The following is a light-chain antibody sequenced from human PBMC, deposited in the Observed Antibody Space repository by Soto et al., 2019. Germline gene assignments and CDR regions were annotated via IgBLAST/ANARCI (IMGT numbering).Light chain of an antibody. V-gene: IGLV2-14*01. CDR2: EVN. J-gene: IGLJ3*02. CDR1: SSDVGGYNY. CDR3: SSYTTSSTLV. Sequence: ALTQPASVSGSPGQSITISCTGTSSDVGGYNYVSWYQHHPGKAPKLIIYEVNNRPSGVSNRFSGSKSGNTASLTISGLQAEDEADYYCSSYTTSSTLVFGGGTKLTVL.